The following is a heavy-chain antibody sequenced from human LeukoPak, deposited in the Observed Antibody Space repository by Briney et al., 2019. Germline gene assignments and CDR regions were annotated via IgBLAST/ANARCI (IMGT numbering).Heavy chain of an antibody. CDR1: GDSVSSNSAA. J-gene: IGHJ1*01. Sequence: SQTLSLTCAISGDSVSSNSAAWNWIRQSPSRGLEWLGRTYYRSKWYNDYAVSVKSRITINPDTSKNQFSLQLNSVTPEDTAVYYCAREGKPQDYYGSGSSRYFQHWGQGTLVTVSS. D-gene: IGHD3-10*01. CDR3: AREGKPQDYYGSGSSRYFQH. CDR2: TYYRSKWYN. V-gene: IGHV6-1*01.